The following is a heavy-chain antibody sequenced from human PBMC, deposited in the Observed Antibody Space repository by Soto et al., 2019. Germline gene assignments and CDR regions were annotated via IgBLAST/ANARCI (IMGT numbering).Heavy chain of an antibody. CDR2: SSFDESNQ. CDR3: AKEPYNFSSSGSYGLDV. Sequence: QVQLVESGGGVVQPGRSLRLSCAASGFTFSNYGMHWVRQAPGKGLEWVALSSFDESNQYYADSVKGRFTISRDNSTNTLYLPMHSLSPEDKGVYYCAKEPYNFSSSGSYGLDVSGQGNKVSASS. D-gene: IGHD6-6*01. V-gene: IGHV3-30*18. CDR1: GFTFSNYG. J-gene: IGHJ6*02.